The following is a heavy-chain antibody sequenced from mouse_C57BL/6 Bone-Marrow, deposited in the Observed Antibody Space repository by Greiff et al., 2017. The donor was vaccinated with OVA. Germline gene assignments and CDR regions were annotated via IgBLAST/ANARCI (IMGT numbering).Heavy chain of an antibody. J-gene: IGHJ2*01. CDR2: ISYDGSN. D-gene: IGHD1-1*01. CDR3: ERDGVLRYFYYFDY. V-gene: IGHV3-6*01. CDR1: GYSITSGYY. Sequence: EVQLQQSGPGLVKPSQSLSLTCSVTGYSITSGYYWNWIRQFPGNKLEWMGYISYDGSNNYNPSLKNRISITRDTSKNQFFLKLNSVTTEDTAKYYCERDGVLRYFYYFDYWGQGTTLTVSS.